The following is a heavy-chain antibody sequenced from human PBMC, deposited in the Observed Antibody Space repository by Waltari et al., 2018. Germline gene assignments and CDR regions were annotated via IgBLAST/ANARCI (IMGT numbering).Heavy chain of an antibody. CDR3: AREKYCGGDCLRMDV. J-gene: IGHJ6*02. D-gene: IGHD2-21*01. CDR2: IYYSGST. Sequence: QVQLQESGPGLVKPSETLSLTCTVSGGSISSHSWSWIRQPPGKGLEWIGYIYYSGSTNYNPSLKSRVTISVDTSKNQFSLKLSSVTAADTAVYYCAREKYCGGDCLRMDVWGQGTTVTVSS. V-gene: IGHV4-59*11. CDR1: GGSISSHS.